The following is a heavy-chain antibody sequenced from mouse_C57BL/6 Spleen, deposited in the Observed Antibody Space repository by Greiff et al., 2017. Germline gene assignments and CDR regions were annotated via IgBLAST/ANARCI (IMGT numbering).Heavy chain of an antibody. D-gene: IGHD1-1*01. V-gene: IGHV3-6*01. CDR2: ISYDGSN. J-gene: IGHJ4*01. CDR1: GYSITSGYY. CDR3: ARGGTVVDYYAMDY. Sequence: DVKLQESGPGLVKPSQSLSLTCSVTGYSITSGYYWNWIRQLPGNKLEWMGYISYDGSNNYNPSLKNRSSITRDTSKNQFFLKLNSVTTEDTATYYCARGGTVVDYYAMDYWGQGTSVTVSS.